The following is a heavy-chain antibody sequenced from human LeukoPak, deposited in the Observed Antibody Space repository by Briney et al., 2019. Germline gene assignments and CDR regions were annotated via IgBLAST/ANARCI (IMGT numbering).Heavy chain of an antibody. CDR1: GFTFRSYR. Sequence: GGSQRICFAASGFTFRSYRMNWIRHAPGKRLSLVSSISSSGAYIYYADSVKGRFTISRDNGKNSLYLQMNSLRDEDTAVFFFKKKTAYDILSGKNFGQYYFDYWGQGTLVTVSS. CDR2: ISSSGAYI. CDR3: KKKTAYDILSGKNFGQYYFDY. D-gene: IGHD3-9*01. V-gene: IGHV3-21*01. J-gene: IGHJ4*02.